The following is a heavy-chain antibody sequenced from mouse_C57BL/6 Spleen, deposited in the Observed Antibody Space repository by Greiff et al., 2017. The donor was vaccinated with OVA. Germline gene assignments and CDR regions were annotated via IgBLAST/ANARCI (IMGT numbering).Heavy chain of an antibody. CDR3: ARSGFVLLLPQGFDY. CDR2: IYPGDGDT. J-gene: IGHJ2*01. D-gene: IGHD1-1*01. V-gene: IGHV1-82*01. CDR1: GYAFSSSW. Sequence: QVQLKESGPELVKPGASVKISCKASGYAFSSSWMNWVKQRPGKGLEWIGRIYPGDGDTNYNGKFKGKATLTADKSSSTAYMQLSSLTSEDSAVYVCARSGFVLLLPQGFDYWGQGTTLTVSS.